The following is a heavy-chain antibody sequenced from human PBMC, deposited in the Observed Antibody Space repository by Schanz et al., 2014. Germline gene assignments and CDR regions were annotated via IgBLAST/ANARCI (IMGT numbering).Heavy chain of an antibody. CDR3: AKGQGAVINNWYFDL. CDR2: INSDGSTT. J-gene: IGHJ2*01. V-gene: IGHV3-74*01. CDR1: GFTFSSYW. D-gene: IGHD2-21*01. Sequence: EVQLVESGGGFVQPGGSLRLSCAASGFTFSSYWMHWVRQAPGKGLVWVSRINSDGSTTIYADSVKGRFTISRDNSINTLSLQMNSLSADDTAVYYCAKGQGAVINNWYFDLWGRGTLVTVSS.